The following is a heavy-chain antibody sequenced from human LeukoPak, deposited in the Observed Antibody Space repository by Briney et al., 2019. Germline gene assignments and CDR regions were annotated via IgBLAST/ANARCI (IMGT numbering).Heavy chain of an antibody. D-gene: IGHD3-22*01. Sequence: PGGSLRLSCAASGFTVNTNYMSWVRQAPGKGLEWVSIMYSGGTTYYADSVRGRFTISRDNSKNTVYLQMNSLKTEDTAVYYCTASYYDSSGYRVWGQGTLVTVSS. V-gene: IGHV3-53*01. CDR1: GFTVNTNY. CDR2: MYSGGTT. J-gene: IGHJ4*02. CDR3: TASYYDSSGYRV.